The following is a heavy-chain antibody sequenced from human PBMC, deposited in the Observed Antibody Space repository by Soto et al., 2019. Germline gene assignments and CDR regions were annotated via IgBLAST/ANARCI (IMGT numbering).Heavy chain of an antibody. CDR3: ARRREYEIDY. V-gene: IGHV5-51*01. Sequence: LRVWCKVAGGRFIGYGSRWIRQMPGKGLEWMGIIYPGDSDTRYSPSFQGQVTISADKSISTAYLQWSSLKASDTAMYYCARRREYEIDYWGQGTLVTVSS. CDR1: GGRFIGYG. CDR2: IYPGDSDT. J-gene: IGHJ4*02. D-gene: IGHD3-10*01.